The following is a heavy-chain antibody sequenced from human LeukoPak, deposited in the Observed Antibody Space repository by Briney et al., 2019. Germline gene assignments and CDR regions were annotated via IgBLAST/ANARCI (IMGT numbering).Heavy chain of an antibody. CDR2: IYYSGST. CDR3: ARDHDREGFSFGF. V-gene: IGHV4-30-4*01. D-gene: IGHD2/OR15-2a*01. Sequence: SQTLSLTCTVSGASISSGDYYWRWIRQPPGKGLEWIGYIYYSGSTYYNPSLKSRITISVDTSKNQFSLKMSSVTAADPAVYYCARDHDREGFSFGFWGQGTLVTVSS. CDR1: GASISSGDYY. J-gene: IGHJ4*02.